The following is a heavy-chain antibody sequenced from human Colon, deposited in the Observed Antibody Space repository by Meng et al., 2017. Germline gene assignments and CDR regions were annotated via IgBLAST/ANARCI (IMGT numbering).Heavy chain of an antibody. CDR2: IYRSGST. V-gene: IGHV4-4*02. CDR1: GGSISRSDW. D-gene: IGHD3-22*01. CDR3: ARRVQYSSGYYYFDF. Sequence: QVQLQEAGPGLVKPSETLSLTCAVSGGSISRSDWWSWVRQPPGKGLEWIGEIYRSGSTNYNPSLKSRVTISIDTSKNEFSLKLTSVTAADTALYYCARRVQYSSGYYYFDFWGQGTLVTVSS. J-gene: IGHJ4*02.